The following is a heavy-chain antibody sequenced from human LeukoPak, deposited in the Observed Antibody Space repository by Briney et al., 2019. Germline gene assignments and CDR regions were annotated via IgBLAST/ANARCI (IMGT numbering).Heavy chain of an antibody. CDR1: GSSIGRHY. CDR2: THFSGSS. D-gene: IGHD6-13*01. V-gene: IGHV4-59*11. Sequence: PSETLSLTCIVSGSSIGRHYWTWIRQPPGKGLEWIGYTHFSGSSNYNPSLKSRATTSLDRAKNQISLTLTSVTAADTAVYFCARAKAAGSYDFWGQGTLVTVSS. J-gene: IGHJ4*02. CDR3: ARAKAAGSYDF.